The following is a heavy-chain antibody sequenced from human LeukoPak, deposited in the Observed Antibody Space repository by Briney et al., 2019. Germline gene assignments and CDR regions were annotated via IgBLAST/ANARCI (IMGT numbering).Heavy chain of an antibody. CDR1: GFTFSSYG. CDR3: AKDLTARGLVDTAMQD. J-gene: IGHJ4*02. D-gene: IGHD5-18*01. CDR2: ISYDGSNK. V-gene: IGHV3-30*18. Sequence: GRSLRLSCAASGFTFSSYGMHWVRQAPGKGLEWVAVISYDGSNKYYADSVKGRFTISRDNSKNTLYLQMNSLRAEDTAVYYCAKDLTARGLVDTAMQDWGQGTLVTVSS.